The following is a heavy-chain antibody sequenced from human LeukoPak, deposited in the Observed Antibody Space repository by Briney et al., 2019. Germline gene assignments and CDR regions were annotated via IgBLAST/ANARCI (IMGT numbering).Heavy chain of an antibody. D-gene: IGHD2-8*01. V-gene: IGHV3-48*03. CDR3: ARDTVNGPFVISLDL. J-gene: IGHJ5*02. CDR1: GFTFDDYA. Sequence: GGSLRLSCAASGFTFDDYAMHWVRQAPGKGLEWVAHINSADNVEYYTDSVRGRFTMSRDNAKDLLYLQMNSLRDEDTAVYYCARDTVNGPFVISLDLWGQGVLVTVSS. CDR2: INSADNVE.